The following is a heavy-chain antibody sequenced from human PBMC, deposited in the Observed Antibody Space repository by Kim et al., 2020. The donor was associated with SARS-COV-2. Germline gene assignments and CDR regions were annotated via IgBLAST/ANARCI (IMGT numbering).Heavy chain of an antibody. D-gene: IGHD1-26*01. V-gene: IGHV3-74*01. J-gene: IGHJ4*02. Sequence: YADSVKGRFTISRDNAKNTVYLQMNSLGVGDAAVYYCARGWKRLGAFDFWGQGTLVTVSS. CDR3: ARGWKRLGAFDF.